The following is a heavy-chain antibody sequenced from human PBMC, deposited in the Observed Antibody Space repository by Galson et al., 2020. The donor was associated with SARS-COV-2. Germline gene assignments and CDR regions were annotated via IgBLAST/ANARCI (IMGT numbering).Heavy chain of an antibody. CDR2: IFSSGIT. CDR1: GGSIDTYY. V-gene: IGHV4-4*07. D-gene: IGHD1-26*01. Sequence: ESSETLSLTCTVSGGSIDTYYWSWIRQPAGKGLEWIGRIFSSGITNFNPSLKTRVTMSADTSKNQFSLKLDSVIAADTAVYYCARDRGGAAGFYYWGQVTLVTVSS. CDR3: ARDRGGAAGFYY. J-gene: IGHJ4*02.